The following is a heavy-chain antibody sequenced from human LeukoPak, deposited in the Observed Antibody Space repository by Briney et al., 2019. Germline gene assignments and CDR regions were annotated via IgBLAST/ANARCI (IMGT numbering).Heavy chain of an antibody. D-gene: IGHD5-18*01. J-gene: IGHJ3*02. Sequence: GGSLRLSCAASGFIFSNYEMNWVRQAPGKGLEWISYTTTSGGFKIYADSVKGRFTISRDNAKNSLYLQLNSLRAEDTGLYYCAREIPMVKVDALNIWGQGTMVTVSS. CDR1: GFIFSNYE. CDR2: TTTSGGFK. CDR3: AREIPMVKVDALNI. V-gene: IGHV3-48*03.